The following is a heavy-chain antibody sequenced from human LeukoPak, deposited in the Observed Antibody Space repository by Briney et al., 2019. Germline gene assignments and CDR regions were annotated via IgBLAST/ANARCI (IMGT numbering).Heavy chain of an antibody. D-gene: IGHD6-19*01. J-gene: IGHJ4*02. CDR1: GGSFSGYY. CDR2: INHSGST. Sequence: LKPSETLSLTCAVYGGSFSGYYWSWIRQPPGKGLEWIGEINHSGSTNYNPSLKSRVTISVDTSKNQFSLKLSSVTAADTAVYYCARPVPGSSGWYYNYWGQGTLVTVSS. CDR3: ARPVPGSSGWYYNY. V-gene: IGHV4-34*01.